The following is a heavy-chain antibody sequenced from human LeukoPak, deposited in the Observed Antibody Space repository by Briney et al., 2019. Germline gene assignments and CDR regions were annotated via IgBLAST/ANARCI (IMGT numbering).Heavy chain of an antibody. J-gene: IGHJ4*02. CDR2: INHSGST. CDR1: GGSFSGYY. CDR3: ASLSLRFLEWLSDTADDY. Sequence: SETLSLTCAVYGGSFSGYYWSWIRQPPGKGLEWIGEINHSGSTNYNPSLKSRVTISVDTSKNQFSLKLSSVTAADTAVYYCASLSLRFLEWLSDTADDYWGQGTLVTVSP. V-gene: IGHV4-34*01. D-gene: IGHD3-3*01.